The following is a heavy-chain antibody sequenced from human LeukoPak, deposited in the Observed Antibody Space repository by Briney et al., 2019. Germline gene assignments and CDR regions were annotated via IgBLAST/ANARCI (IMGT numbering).Heavy chain of an antibody. CDR3: AREKGIAVAGTFYYYYYYMDV. J-gene: IGHJ6*03. CDR1: GFTVSSNY. D-gene: IGHD6-19*01. Sequence: GGSLRLSCAASGFTVSSNYMSWVRQAPGKGLEWVSVIYSGGSTYYADSVKGRFTISRDNSKNTLYLQVKSLRAEDTAVYYCAREKGIAVAGTFYYYYYYMDVWGKGTTVTVSS. CDR2: IYSGGST. V-gene: IGHV3-53*01.